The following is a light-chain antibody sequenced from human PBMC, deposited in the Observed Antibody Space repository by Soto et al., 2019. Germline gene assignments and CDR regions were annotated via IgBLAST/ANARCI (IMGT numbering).Light chain of an antibody. CDR1: QDIRKY. J-gene: IGKJ3*01. V-gene: IGKV1-33*01. Sequence: DIQMTQSPSSLSASVGARVPITCQASQDIRKYLNWYQQKPGRAPKLLIYGASNLETGVPSRFSGSGYGTDFTFTISSLQPEDIATYYCQHYDTLPPFTFGPGTKVAIK. CDR2: GAS. CDR3: QHYDTLPPFT.